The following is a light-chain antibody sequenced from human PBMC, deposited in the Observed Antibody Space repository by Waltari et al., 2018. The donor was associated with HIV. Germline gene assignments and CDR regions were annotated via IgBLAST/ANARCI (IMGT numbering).Light chain of an antibody. CDR3: TSYTTTTTYV. V-gene: IGLV2-14*01. J-gene: IGLJ1*01. Sequence: QSALTQPASVSGSPGQSITISCTGTNSDVGAYNYVSWYQQHPGKSPKLIIFEVTNRPSGISNRFSGSKSGNTASLTLSGLQTDDEADYYCTSYTTTTTYVFGTGTKVTVL. CDR2: EVT. CDR1: NSDVGAYNY.